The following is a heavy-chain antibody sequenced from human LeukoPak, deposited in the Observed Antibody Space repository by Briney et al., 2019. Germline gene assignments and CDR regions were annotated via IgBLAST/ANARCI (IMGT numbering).Heavy chain of an antibody. CDR3: AKSTVLDFYYYYMDV. Sequence: TGGSLRLSCAASGFTFDDYGMSWVRQAPGKGLEWVSGINWNGGSTGYADSVKGRFTISRDNAKNSLYLQMNSLRAEDTALYYCAKSTVLDFYYYYMDVWGKGTTVTISS. V-gene: IGHV3-20*04. J-gene: IGHJ6*03. D-gene: IGHD2-8*02. CDR1: GFTFDDYG. CDR2: INWNGGST.